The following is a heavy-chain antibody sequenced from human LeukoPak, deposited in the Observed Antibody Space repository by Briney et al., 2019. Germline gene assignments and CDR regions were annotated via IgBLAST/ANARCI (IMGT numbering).Heavy chain of an antibody. CDR3: ARDLFRVREWFGELLYWFDP. Sequence: GGSLRLSCAASGFTFSSYAMSWVRQAPGKGLEWVSAISGSGGSTYYADSVKGRFTISRDNSKNTLYLQMNSLRAEDTALYHCARDLFRVREWFGELLYWFDPWGQGTLVTVSS. CDR2: ISGSGGST. CDR1: GFTFSSYA. J-gene: IGHJ5*02. D-gene: IGHD3-10*01. V-gene: IGHV3-23*01.